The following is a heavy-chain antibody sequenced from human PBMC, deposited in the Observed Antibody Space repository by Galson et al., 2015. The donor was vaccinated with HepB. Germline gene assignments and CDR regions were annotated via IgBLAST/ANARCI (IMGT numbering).Heavy chain of an antibody. V-gene: IGHV1-3*01. CDR1: GYTFTSYA. CDR3: ALYHRLEQLAQAHNWFDP. CDR2: INAGNGNT. J-gene: IGHJ5*02. D-gene: IGHD6-6*01. Sequence: SVKVSCKASGYTFTSYAMHWVRQAPGQRLEWMGWINAGNGNTKYSQKFQGRVTITRDTSASTAYMELSSLRSEDTAVYYCALYHRLEQLAQAHNWFDPWGQGTLVTVSS.